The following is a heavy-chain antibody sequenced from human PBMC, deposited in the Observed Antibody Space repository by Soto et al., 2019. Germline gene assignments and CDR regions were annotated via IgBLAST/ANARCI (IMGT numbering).Heavy chain of an antibody. D-gene: IGHD3-10*02. J-gene: IGHJ5*02. CDR1: GFSLSTSGLG. CDR2: IYWDDDK. CDR3: AQAMFIPGYNWFDP. V-gene: IGHV2-5*02. Sequence: SGPTLVNPTQTLTLTCTFSGFSLSTSGLGVGWIRQPPGKALEWLALIYWDDDKRYRPSLKSRLTITKDTSKNQVVLTMTNMDPVDTATYYCAQAMFIPGYNWFDPWGQGTLVTVSS.